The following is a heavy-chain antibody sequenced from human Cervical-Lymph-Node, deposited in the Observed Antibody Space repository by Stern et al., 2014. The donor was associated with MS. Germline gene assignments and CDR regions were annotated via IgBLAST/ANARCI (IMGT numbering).Heavy chain of an antibody. D-gene: IGHD5-24*01. CDR2: AWYDGSTA. CDR1: GFTFSSYG. V-gene: IGHV3-33*01. Sequence: QVQLVQSGGGVVQPGTSLRLSCAASGFTFSSYGMHWVRQAPGKGLEWVALAWYDGSTAYYTNSVKGRFTISRDNSKNTLSLQMNSLTAEDTAVYYCARGHIPYAYNCLLDYWGQGTLVTVSS. CDR3: ARGHIPYAYNCLLDY. J-gene: IGHJ4*02.